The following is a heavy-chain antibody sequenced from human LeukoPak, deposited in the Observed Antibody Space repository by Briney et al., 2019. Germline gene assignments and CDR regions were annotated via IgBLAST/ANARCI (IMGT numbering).Heavy chain of an antibody. CDR2: MNPKSGNT. V-gene: IGHV1-8*01. CDR1: GYTFTNYD. J-gene: IGHJ4*02. Sequence: ASVKVSCKASGYTFTNYDINWVRQATGQGLEWMGWMNPKSGNTGSAQRFQGRVTLTRDTSISTAYMELSSLRSEDTAVYYCARVWGSIDYWGQGTLVTVSS. D-gene: IGHD7-27*01. CDR3: ARVWGSIDY.